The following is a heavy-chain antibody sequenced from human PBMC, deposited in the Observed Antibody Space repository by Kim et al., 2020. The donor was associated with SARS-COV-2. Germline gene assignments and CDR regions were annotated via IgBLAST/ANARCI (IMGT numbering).Heavy chain of an antibody. J-gene: IGHJ6*02. CDR2: INHSGST. CDR3: ARGKATNTAMVHYYYYYGMDV. CDR1: GGSFSGYY. V-gene: IGHV4-34*01. D-gene: IGHD5-18*01. Sequence: SETLSLTCAVYGGSFSGYYWSWIRQPPGKGLEWIGEINHSGSTNYNPSLKSRVTISVDTSKNQFSLKLSSVTAADTAVYYCARGKATNTAMVHYYYYYGMDVWGQGTTVTVSS.